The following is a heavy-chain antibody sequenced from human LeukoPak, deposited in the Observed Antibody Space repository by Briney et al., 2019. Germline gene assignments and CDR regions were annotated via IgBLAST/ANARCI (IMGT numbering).Heavy chain of an antibody. D-gene: IGHD5-24*01. V-gene: IGHV4-39*01. Sequence: SETLSLTCTVSGGSISSSSYYWGWIRQPPGKGLEWIGSIYYSGSTYYNPSLKSRVTTSVDTSKNQFSLKLSSVTAADTAVYYCARRDRDGWYFDYWGQGTLVTVSS. CDR2: IYYSGST. J-gene: IGHJ4*02. CDR1: GGSISSSSYY. CDR3: ARRDRDGWYFDY.